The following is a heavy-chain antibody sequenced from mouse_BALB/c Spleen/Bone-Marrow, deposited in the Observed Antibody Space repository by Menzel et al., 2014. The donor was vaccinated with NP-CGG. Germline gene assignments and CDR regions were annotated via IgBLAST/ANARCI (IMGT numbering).Heavy chain of an antibody. CDR2: ISGGDAYT. Sequence: EVMLVESGGDLVKPGGSLKLPCAASELTYSSYGMSWVRQTPDKRLEWVATISGGDAYTYYPDSVKGRFTISRDSAKNILYLQMSSLKSEDTAMYYCGRGDGSMDYWGQGTSVTVSS. V-gene: IGHV5-6*02. CDR3: GRGDGSMDY. CDR1: ELTYSSYG. J-gene: IGHJ4*01. D-gene: IGHD3-3*01.